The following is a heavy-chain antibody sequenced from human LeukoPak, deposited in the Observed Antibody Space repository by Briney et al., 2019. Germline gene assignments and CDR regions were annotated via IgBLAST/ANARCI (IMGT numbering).Heavy chain of an antibody. V-gene: IGHV1-2*04. CDR1: GYTFTGYY. CDR2: INPNSGGT. Sequence: ASVKVSCKASGYTFTGYYMHWVRQAPGQGLEWMGWINPNSGGTNYAQKFQGWVTMTRDTSISTAYMELSRLRSDDTAVYYCARDLAAAYNWFDPWGQGTLVTVSS. D-gene: IGHD6-13*01. CDR3: ARDLAAAYNWFDP. J-gene: IGHJ5*02.